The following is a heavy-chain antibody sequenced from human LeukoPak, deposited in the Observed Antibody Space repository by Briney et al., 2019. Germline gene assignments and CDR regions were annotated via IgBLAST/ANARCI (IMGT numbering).Heavy chain of an antibody. CDR1: GFTFSSYS. Sequence: PGGSLRLSCAASGFTFSSYSMNWVRQAPGKGLEWVSSISSSSSYIYYADSVKGRFTISRDNSKNTLYLQMDSLRAEDTAVYYCARDGDLWELLFYFDHWGQGTLVTVSS. CDR2: ISSSSSYI. J-gene: IGHJ4*02. V-gene: IGHV3-21*01. CDR3: ARDGDLWELLFYFDH. D-gene: IGHD1-26*01.